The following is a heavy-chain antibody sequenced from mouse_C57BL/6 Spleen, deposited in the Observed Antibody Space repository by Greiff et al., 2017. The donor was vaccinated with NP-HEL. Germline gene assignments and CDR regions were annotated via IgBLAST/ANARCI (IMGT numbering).Heavy chain of an antibody. CDR2: IYPSDSET. CDR3: ARGDWDYYAMDY. Sequence: VQLQQPGAELVRPGSSVKLSCKASGYTFTSYWMDWVKQRPGQGLEWIGNIYPSDSETHYNQKFKDKATLTVDKSSSTAYMQLSSLTSEDSAVYYCARGDWDYYAMDYWGQGTSVTVSS. CDR1: GYTFTSYW. D-gene: IGHD4-1*01. J-gene: IGHJ4*01. V-gene: IGHV1-61*01.